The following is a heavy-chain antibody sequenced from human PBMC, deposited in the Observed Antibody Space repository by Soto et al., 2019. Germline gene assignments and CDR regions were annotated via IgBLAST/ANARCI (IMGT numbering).Heavy chain of an antibody. D-gene: IGHD3-22*01. CDR1: GFTFSSYS. CDR3: ARDQYVWAMIVVAPAFDY. V-gene: IGHV3-48*02. Sequence: PGGSLRLSCAASGFTFSSYSMNWVRQAPGKGLEWVSYISSSSSTIYYADSVKGRFTISRDNAKNSLYLQMNSLRDEDTAVYYCARDQYVWAMIVVAPAFDYWGQGTLVTVPQ. CDR2: ISSSSSTI. J-gene: IGHJ4*02.